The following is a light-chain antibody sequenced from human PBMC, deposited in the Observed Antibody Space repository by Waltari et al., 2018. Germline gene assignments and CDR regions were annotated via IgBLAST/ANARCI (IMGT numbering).Light chain of an antibody. CDR3: SSYAGSSTLYV. V-gene: IGLV2-23*01. CDR2: EGS. CDR1: SSDVGSSNL. Sequence: QSALTQPASVSGSPGQSITISCTGTSSDVGSSNLVSRYQQHPGKAPKLMIYEGSKRPSGVSNRFSGSKSGNTASLTISGLQAEDEADYFCSSYAGSSTLYVFGTGTKVTVL. J-gene: IGLJ1*01.